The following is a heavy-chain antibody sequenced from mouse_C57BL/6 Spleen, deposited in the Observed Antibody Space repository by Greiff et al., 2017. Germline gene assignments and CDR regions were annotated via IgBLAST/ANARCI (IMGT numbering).Heavy chain of an antibody. J-gene: IGHJ1*03. CDR1: GYAFSSSW. V-gene: IGHV1-82*01. CDR3: ARWGYYDYDESYWYFDV. Sequence: VQLQQSGPELVKPGASVKISCKASGYAFSSSWMNWVKQRPGKGLEWIGRIYPGDGDTNYNGQFKGKATLTADKSSSTAYMQLSSLTSEDSAVYFCARWGYYDYDESYWYFDVWGTGTTVTVSS. CDR2: IYPGDGDT. D-gene: IGHD2-4*01.